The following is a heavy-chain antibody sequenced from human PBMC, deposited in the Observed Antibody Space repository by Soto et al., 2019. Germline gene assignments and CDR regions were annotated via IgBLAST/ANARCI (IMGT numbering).Heavy chain of an antibody. J-gene: IGHJ6*02. Sequence: WGSLILSCAASGFTFSSYSMNWIRQSPGKGLEWIGELDQSGGTNYNPSLKSRAIISDDTSKNQFSLTLTSVTAAATAVYYCAREDSNGWSGESLDVWRQRTTVTVSS. CDR1: GFTFSSYS. CDR3: AREDSNGWSGESLDV. CDR2: LDQSGGT. V-gene: IGHV4-34*01. D-gene: IGHD6-19*01.